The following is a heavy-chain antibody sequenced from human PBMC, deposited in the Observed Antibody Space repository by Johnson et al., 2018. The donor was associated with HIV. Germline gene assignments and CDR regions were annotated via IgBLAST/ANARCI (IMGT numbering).Heavy chain of an antibody. Sequence: VQLVESGGGLAKPAWSPRLSCAASQFTFSSYYMNCVRQAPGNGLELVGQVNPNWGSTYLIDSGKDRFNTSRDNAKNTLHLQMNSLTAEDTAVYYCAREAPQPSDAYDIWGQGTMVSVSS. CDR1: QFTFSSYY. CDR3: AREAPQPSDAYDI. V-gene: IGHV3-25*05. CDR2: VNPNWGST. J-gene: IGHJ3*02. D-gene: IGHD5-18*01.